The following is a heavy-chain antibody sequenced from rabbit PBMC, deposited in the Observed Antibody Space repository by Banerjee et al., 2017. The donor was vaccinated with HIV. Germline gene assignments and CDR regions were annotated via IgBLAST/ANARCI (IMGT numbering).Heavy chain of an antibody. Sequence: QEQLEESGGDLVKPEGSLTLTCTASGFSFSRGYWICWVRQAPGKGLELIACIHVGSSGSTYYASWAKGRFTISKTSSTTVTLQMTSLTAADTATYFCARDRDGDAGYGSLALWGPGTLVTVS. D-gene: IGHD7-1*01. CDR1: GFSFSRGYW. CDR2: IHVGSSGST. CDR3: ARDRDGDAGYGSLAL. J-gene: IGHJ6*01. V-gene: IGHV1S45*01.